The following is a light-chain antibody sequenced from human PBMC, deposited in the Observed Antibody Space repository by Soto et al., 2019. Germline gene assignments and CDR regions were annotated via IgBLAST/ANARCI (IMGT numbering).Light chain of an antibody. V-gene: IGKV1-39*01. Sequence: DIQMTQSPSSLSASVGDRVTITCRASQSVSSYLNWYQHKPGKAPKLLIYAASSLQSGVPSRFSGSGSGTDFTLTISSLQPEDVAAYYCQQSYNTPPTFVGGTKVEIK. CDR3: QQSYNTPPT. CDR2: AAS. J-gene: IGKJ4*01. CDR1: QSVSSY.